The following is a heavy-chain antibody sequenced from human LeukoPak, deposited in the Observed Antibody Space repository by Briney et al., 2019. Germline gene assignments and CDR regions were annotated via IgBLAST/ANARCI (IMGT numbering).Heavy chain of an antibody. V-gene: IGHV1-24*01. Sequence: ASVKVSCKVSGYTLTELSMHWVRQAPGKGLEWMGGFDPGDGETIYAQKFQGRVTMTEDTSTDTAYMELSSLRSEDTAVYYCATVEEIVVGEYYFDYWGQGTLVTVSS. CDR2: FDPGDGET. CDR1: GYTLTELS. CDR3: ATVEEIVVGEYYFDY. J-gene: IGHJ4*02. D-gene: IGHD2-21*01.